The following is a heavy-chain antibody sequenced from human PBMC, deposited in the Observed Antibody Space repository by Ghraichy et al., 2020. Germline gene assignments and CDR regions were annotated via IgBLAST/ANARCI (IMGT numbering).Heavy chain of an antibody. J-gene: IGHJ4*02. Sequence: GGSLRLSCAASGFTFSGYAMSWVRQAPGKGLEWVSVIHGSGAVTYYADSVRGRFTISRDNSKDIVYLQLSSLRAEDTAMYYCAKEMRLNTLGVVISNPYDCWGQGTLVTVSS. V-gene: IGHV3-23*01. CDR2: IHGSGAVT. CDR3: AKEMRLNTLGVVISNPYDC. D-gene: IGHD3-16*02. CDR1: GFTFSGYA.